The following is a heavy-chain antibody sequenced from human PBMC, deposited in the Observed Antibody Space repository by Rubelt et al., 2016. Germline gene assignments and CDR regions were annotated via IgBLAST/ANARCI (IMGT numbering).Heavy chain of an antibody. D-gene: IGHD3-10*01. CDR3: ARDYFGSPGNWYNP. J-gene: IGHJ5*02. Sequence: QVQLQESGPGLVKPSETLSLTCTVFGASMSDFRVSWIRQSAAKGLEWIGRAFSNGNTMYNPSLESRVTVSVDTSKKQFSLTLTSVTGADTARYYCARDYFGSPGNWYNPWGQGVRVAVSS. CDR1: GASMSDFR. CDR2: AFSNGNT. V-gene: IGHV4-4*07.